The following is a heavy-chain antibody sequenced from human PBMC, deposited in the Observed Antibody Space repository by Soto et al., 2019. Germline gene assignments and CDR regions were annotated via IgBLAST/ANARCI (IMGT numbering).Heavy chain of an antibody. CDR1: GGSFSGYY. CDR3: ARVWTSYYGMDV. J-gene: IGHJ6*02. D-gene: IGHD2-21*01. Sequence: QVQLQQWGAGLLKPSETLSLNCAVYGGSFSGYYWSWIRQPPGKGLEWIGEINHSGSTNYNPSLKSRVTISVDTSKNQFSLKLSSVTAADTAVYYCARVWTSYYGMDVWGQGTTVTVSS. V-gene: IGHV4-34*01. CDR2: INHSGST.